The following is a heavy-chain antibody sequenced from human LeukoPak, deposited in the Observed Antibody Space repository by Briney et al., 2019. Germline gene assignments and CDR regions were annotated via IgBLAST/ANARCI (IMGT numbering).Heavy chain of an antibody. Sequence: PGGSLRLSCAASGFTFSSYGMHWVRQAPGRGLEWVAVIWYDGSNKYYADSVKGRFTISRDNSKNTLYLQMNSLRAEDTAVYYCAKRGWGGSYSFWNYMDVWGKGTTVTVSS. D-gene: IGHD1-26*01. J-gene: IGHJ6*03. CDR1: GFTFSSYG. V-gene: IGHV3-33*06. CDR2: IWYDGSNK. CDR3: AKRGWGGSYSFWNYMDV.